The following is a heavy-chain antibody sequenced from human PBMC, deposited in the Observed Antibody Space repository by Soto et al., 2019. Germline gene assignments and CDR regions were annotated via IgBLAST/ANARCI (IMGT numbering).Heavy chain of an antibody. CDR2: IIPIFGTA. CDR1: GGTFGSYA. Sequence: ASVKVSCKASGGTFGSYAISWVRQAPGQGLEWMGGIIPIFGTANYAQKFQGRVTITADESTSTAYMELSSLRSEDTAVYYCAREPYYYDSSGYYYVPYYFDYWGQGTLVTVSS. CDR3: AREPYYYDSSGYYYVPYYFDY. D-gene: IGHD3-22*01. V-gene: IGHV1-69*13. J-gene: IGHJ4*02.